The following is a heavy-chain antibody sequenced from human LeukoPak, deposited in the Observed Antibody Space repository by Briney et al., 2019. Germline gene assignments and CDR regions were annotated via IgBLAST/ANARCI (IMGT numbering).Heavy chain of an antibody. Sequence: GSVEVSCKASGYTITGYYMHWVRRAPGQGVEWMGWIIFNSGGTKYAQKFQGRVTMTRDKSISTAYMELRRLRSDATAVYSCARGLSSGGDWGQGTLVTVSS. CDR2: IIFNSGGT. V-gene: IGHV1-2*02. D-gene: IGHD6-19*01. CDR3: ARGLSSGGD. CDR1: GYTITGYY. J-gene: IGHJ4*02.